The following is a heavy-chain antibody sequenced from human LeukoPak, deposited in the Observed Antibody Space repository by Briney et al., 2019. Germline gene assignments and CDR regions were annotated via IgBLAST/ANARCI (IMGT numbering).Heavy chain of an antibody. D-gene: IGHD3-22*01. CDR1: GFTFSSYG. V-gene: IGHV3-33*08. CDR3: AAGYDSSENWFDP. Sequence: PGGSLRLSCAASGFTFSSYGMHWVRQAPGKGLEWVAVIWYDGSNKYYADSVKGRFTISRDNSKNTLYLQMNSLRAEDTAVYYCAAGYDSSENWFDPWGQGTLVTVSS. J-gene: IGHJ5*02. CDR2: IWYDGSNK.